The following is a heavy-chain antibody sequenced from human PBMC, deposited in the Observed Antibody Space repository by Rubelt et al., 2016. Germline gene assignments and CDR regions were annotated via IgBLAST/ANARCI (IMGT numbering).Heavy chain of an antibody. CDR1: GFTFNSNA. V-gene: IGHV3-66*04. J-gene: IGHJ4*02. Sequence: VQLVESGGGVVQPGRSLRLSCAASGFTFNSNAMHWVRQAPGKGLEWVSIIYSGGSTYYADSVKGRFTISRDNSKNTLYLQRNSVGAEDTAVYYCARPTRGEGGYWGQGTLVTVSS. CDR2: IYSGGST. D-gene: IGHD3-16*01. CDR3: ARPTRGEGGY.